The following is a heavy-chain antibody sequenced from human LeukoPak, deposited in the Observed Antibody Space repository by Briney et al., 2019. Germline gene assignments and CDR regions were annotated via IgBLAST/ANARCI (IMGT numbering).Heavy chain of an antibody. V-gene: IGHV4-34*01. CDR2: INHSGST. J-gene: IGHJ4*02. D-gene: IGHD2-15*01. CDR1: GGSFSGYY. Sequence: SETLSLTCAVYGGSFSGYYWSWIRQPPGKGLEWIGEINHSGSTNYNPSLKSRVTISVDTSKNQFSLKLSSVTAADTAVYYSARGRYIVVVVAAHPFDYWGQGTLVTVSS. CDR3: ARGRYIVVVVAAHPFDY.